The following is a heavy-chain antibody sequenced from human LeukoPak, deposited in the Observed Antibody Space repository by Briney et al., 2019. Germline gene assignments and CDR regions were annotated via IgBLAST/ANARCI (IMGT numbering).Heavy chain of an antibody. Sequence: GESLKISCKGSGYSFTSYWIGWVRQMPGKGLEWMGIIYPGDSDTRYSPSFQGQVTISADKSISTAYLQWSSLKASDTAMYYCARSHLPYYDFWSGHYYYYYYMDVWGKGTTVTVSS. CDR2: IYPGDSDT. V-gene: IGHV5-51*01. J-gene: IGHJ6*03. CDR1: GYSFTSYW. CDR3: ARSHLPYYDFWSGHYYYYYYMDV. D-gene: IGHD3-3*01.